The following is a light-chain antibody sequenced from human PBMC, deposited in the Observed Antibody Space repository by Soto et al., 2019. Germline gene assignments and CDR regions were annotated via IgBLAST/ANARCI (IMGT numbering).Light chain of an antibody. CDR2: AAS. J-gene: IGKJ1*01. V-gene: IGKV1-39*01. CDR3: QQYSTYSRA. Sequence: IQMSQSPSALSASEEDRVTITCRASQSISSYLNWYQQKPGKAPKLLIYAASSLQSGVPSRFSGSGYGTEFTLTISSLQPGDFATFYCQQYSTYSRAFGQGTKVDIK. CDR1: QSISSY.